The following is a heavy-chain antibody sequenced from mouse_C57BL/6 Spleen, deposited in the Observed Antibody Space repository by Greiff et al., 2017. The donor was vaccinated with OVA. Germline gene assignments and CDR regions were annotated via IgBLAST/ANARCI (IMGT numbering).Heavy chain of an antibody. CDR2: IDPSDSYT. CDR1: GYTFTSYW. CDR3: ARDDGSSWAY. J-gene: IGHJ3*01. V-gene: IGHV1-69*01. D-gene: IGHD1-1*01. Sequence: VQLQQPGAELVMPGASVKLSCKASGYTFTSYWMHWVKQRPGQGLEWIGEIDPSDSYTNYNQKFKGKSTLTVDKSSSTAYMQLSSLTSEDSAVYYCARDDGSSWAYWGQGTLVTVSA.